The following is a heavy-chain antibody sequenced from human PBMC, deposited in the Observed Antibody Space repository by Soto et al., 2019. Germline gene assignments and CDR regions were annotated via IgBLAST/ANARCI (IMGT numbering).Heavy chain of an antibody. Sequence: VQLVQSGAEVKKPGASVKVSCKVSGDTLTELSIHWVRQAPGKGLEWMGRFDPEDDEIVYAQKCQGRVTMTEDTSTDTSYMEVTSRTSEDTAVYYCATERRGVCDSDNCYRHYFDSGGQGTLVIVSS. CDR1: GDTLTELS. CDR2: FDPEDDEI. J-gene: IGHJ4*02. D-gene: IGHD2-21*02. CDR3: ATERRGVCDSDNCYRHYFDS. V-gene: IGHV1-24*01.